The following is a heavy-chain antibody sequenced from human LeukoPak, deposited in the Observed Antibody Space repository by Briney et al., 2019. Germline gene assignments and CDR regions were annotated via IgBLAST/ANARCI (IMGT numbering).Heavy chain of an antibody. CDR3: VKIKPRETFFDALDF. Sequence: PGGSLRLSCAASGFTFDDYAMHWVRQAPGKGLEWVSGISWRGDIIRYADSVRGRFTISRDNGGKSLFLQMNSLTCEDTAMYFCVKIKPRETFFDALDFWGRGTMVAVSS. J-gene: IGHJ3*01. CDR2: ISWRGDII. D-gene: IGHD3-16*01. CDR1: GFTFDDYA. V-gene: IGHV3-9*01.